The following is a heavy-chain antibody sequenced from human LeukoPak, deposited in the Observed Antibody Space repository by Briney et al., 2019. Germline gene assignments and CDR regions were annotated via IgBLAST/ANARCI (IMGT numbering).Heavy chain of an antibody. V-gene: IGHV3-23*01. CDR3: AKVAAEGTFDI. D-gene: IGHD6-13*01. CDR2: ISGSGGST. CDR1: GFTFSGYG. Sequence: RPGGSLRLSCAASGFTFSGYGMSWVRQAPGKGLKWVSAISGSGGSTYYADSVKGRITISRDNSKNTLYLQMNSLRAEDTAVYYCAKVAAEGTFDIWGQGTMVTVSS. J-gene: IGHJ3*02.